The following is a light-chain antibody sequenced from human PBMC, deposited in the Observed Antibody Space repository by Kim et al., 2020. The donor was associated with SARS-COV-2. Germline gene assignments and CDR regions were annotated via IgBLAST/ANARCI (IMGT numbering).Light chain of an antibody. CDR1: SSDVGGYNY. Sequence: QSALTQPASVSGSPGQSITISCTGTSSDVGGYNYVSWYQQHPGKAPKLMIYDVSKRPSWVSNRFSGSKSGNTASLTISGLQAEDEADYYCSSYTSSSTSWVFGGGTQLTVL. J-gene: IGLJ3*02. V-gene: IGLV2-14*01. CDR2: DVS. CDR3: SSYTSSSTSWV.